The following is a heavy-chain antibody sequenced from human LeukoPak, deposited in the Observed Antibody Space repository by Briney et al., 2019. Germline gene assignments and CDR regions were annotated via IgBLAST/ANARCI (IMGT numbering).Heavy chain of an antibody. CDR1: VYTFTRYG. J-gene: IGHJ4*02. V-gene: IGHV1-18*01. Sequence: PSVKVSCKASVYTFTRYGISWVRQAPGHGLEGMRWISAYNGNTNYAQKLQGRVTMTTDTSTSTAYMELRSLRSDDTAVYYCARDSGVVPAATDYWGQGTLVTVSS. CDR2: ISAYNGNT. D-gene: IGHD2-2*01. CDR3: ARDSGVVPAATDY.